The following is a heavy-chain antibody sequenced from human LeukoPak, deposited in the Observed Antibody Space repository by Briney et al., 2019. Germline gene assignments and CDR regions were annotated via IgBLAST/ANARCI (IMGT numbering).Heavy chain of an antibody. Sequence: GGSLRLSCAASGFTFREYSMSWVRQAPGKGLEWVSNIRSNGGDTYYTDSVKGRFTISRDNSKNTLYLEMNSLRAENTAVYYCAKGGYTTWFDPWGQGTLVTVSP. J-gene: IGHJ5*02. CDR1: GFTFREYS. D-gene: IGHD2-15*01. CDR2: IRSNGGDT. V-gene: IGHV3-23*01. CDR3: AKGGYTTWFDP.